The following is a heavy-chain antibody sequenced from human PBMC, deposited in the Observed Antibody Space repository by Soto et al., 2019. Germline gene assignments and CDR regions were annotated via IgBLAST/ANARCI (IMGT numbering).Heavy chain of an antibody. CDR1: GGSMTSYY. V-gene: IGHV4-59*01. Sequence: SETLSLTCTVSGGSMTSYYWSWIRQPPGKGLEWIGYIYYSGSTNYNPSLKSRVTISVDTSENQFSLKLSSVTAADTAVYFCARSLSYGDYAYWGQGTLVTSPQ. D-gene: IGHD4-17*01. CDR2: IYYSGST. CDR3: ARSLSYGDYAY. J-gene: IGHJ4*02.